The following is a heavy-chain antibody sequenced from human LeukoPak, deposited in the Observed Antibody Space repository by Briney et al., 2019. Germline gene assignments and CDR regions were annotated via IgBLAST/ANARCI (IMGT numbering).Heavy chain of an antibody. V-gene: IGHV3-21*01. CDR2: ISSSSSYI. CDR1: GFTFSSYS. Sequence: NPGGSLRLSCVASGFTFSSYSMNWVHQAPGKGLEWVSSISSSSSYIYYADSVKGRFTISRDNAKNSLYLQMNSLRAEDTAVYYCARDGAGYNWNDETDYYYYYYMDVWGKGTTVTVSS. CDR3: ARDGAGYNWNDETDYYYYYYMDV. D-gene: IGHD1-20*01. J-gene: IGHJ6*03.